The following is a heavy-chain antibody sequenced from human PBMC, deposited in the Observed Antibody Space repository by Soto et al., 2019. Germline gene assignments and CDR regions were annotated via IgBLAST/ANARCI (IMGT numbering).Heavy chain of an antibody. Sequence: ASVKVSCKASGYTFTGYYMHWVRQAPGQGLEWMGWINPNSGGTNYAQKFQGWVTMTRDTSISTAYMELSRLRSDDTAVYYCARGVEYYYDSSGYYWRYYGMDVWGQGTTVTVSS. V-gene: IGHV1-2*04. D-gene: IGHD3-22*01. CDR3: ARGVEYYYDSSGYYWRYYGMDV. CDR2: INPNSGGT. CDR1: GYTFTGYY. J-gene: IGHJ6*02.